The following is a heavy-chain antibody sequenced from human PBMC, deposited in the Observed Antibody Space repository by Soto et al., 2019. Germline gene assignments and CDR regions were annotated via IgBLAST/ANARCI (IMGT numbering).Heavy chain of an antibody. D-gene: IGHD2-15*01. J-gene: IGHJ6*03. CDR1: GFTFSNYW. CDR3: ARGDCVGGTCYSLAGSFYYYMEV. V-gene: IGHV3-74*01. Sequence: EVQLVESGGGLVQPGGSLRLSCAASGFTFSNYWMYWVRQAPGKGLVWVSRTNSDGSVSSYADSVKGRLTSSRDNVKNTLYLQMNIRRVEDTAVYYCARGDCVGGTCYSLAGSFYYYMEVWGKGTTVTVFS. CDR2: TNSDGSVS.